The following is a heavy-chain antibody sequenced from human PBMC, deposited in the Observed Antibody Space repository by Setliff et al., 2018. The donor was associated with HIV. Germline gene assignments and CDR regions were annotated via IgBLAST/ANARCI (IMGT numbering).Heavy chain of an antibody. Sequence: SETLSLTCTVSGGSISSSSYYWGRIRQSPGKGLEWIGSIYYSGSIYYNPSLKSRVTISVDTSKNQFSLKLSSVTAADTAVYYCARSKKRGDYYYYYYYMDVWGKGTTVTVSS. V-gene: IGHV4-39*07. J-gene: IGHJ6*03. CDR2: IYYSGSI. CDR1: GGSISSSSYY. D-gene: IGHD3-16*01. CDR3: ARSKKRGDYYYYYYYMDV.